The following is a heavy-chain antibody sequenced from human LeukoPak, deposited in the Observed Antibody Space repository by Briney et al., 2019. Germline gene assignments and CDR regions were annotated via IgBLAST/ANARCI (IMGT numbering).Heavy chain of an antibody. D-gene: IGHD6-13*01. V-gene: IGHV4-39*07. CDR1: GGSISSSNYY. CDR2: IYYSGST. Sequence: PSETLSLTCTVSGGSISSSNYYWGWIRQPPGKGLEWIGSIYYSGSTYYNPSLKSRVTISVDTSKNQFSLKLSSVTAADTAVYYCARSAFLVTAPGLYYFDYWGQGTLVAVSS. CDR3: ARSAFLVTAPGLYYFDY. J-gene: IGHJ4*02.